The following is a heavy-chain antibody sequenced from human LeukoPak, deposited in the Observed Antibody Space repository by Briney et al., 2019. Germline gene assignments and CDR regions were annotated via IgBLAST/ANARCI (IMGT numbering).Heavy chain of an antibody. CDR2: IYYSGST. Sequence: PSETLSLTCTVSGGSISSYYWSWIRQPPGKGLEWIGYIYYSGSTNYNPSLKSRVTISVDTSKNHFSLKLSSVTAADTAVYYCAREWTPYYDILTGYYRYFDLWGRGTLVTVSS. D-gene: IGHD3-9*01. CDR1: GGSISSYY. CDR3: AREWTPYYDILTGYYRYFDL. J-gene: IGHJ2*01. V-gene: IGHV4-59*01.